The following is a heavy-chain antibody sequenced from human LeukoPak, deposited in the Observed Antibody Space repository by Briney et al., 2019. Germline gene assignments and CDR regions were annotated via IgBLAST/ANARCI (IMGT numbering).Heavy chain of an antibody. Sequence: GGPLRLLCAASGFHFSSYWMNGVRQAPGKGPEWMANIKNDGSEKYYVDSVKGRFTISRDNAKNSLYLQMNSLRAEDTAVYYCARGGGWYFDYWGQGTLVTVSS. CDR3: ARGGGWYFDY. V-gene: IGHV3-7*01. D-gene: IGHD6-19*01. CDR1: GFHFSSYW. CDR2: IKNDGSEK. J-gene: IGHJ4*02.